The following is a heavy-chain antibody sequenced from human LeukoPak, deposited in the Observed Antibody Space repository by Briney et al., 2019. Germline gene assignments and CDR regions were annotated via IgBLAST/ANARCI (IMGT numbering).Heavy chain of an antibody. Sequence: GGSLRLSCAASGFTFSSYGMHWVRQAPSKGLEWVAAVSFDGSNKYYADSVEGRFTISRDNFKNTLNVQLNSLRAEDTAIYYCAKAQSDCRSTSCYPMDALDIWGQGTMVTVSS. CDR3: AKAQSDCRSTSCYPMDALDI. CDR1: GFTFSSYG. D-gene: IGHD2-2*01. CDR2: VSFDGSNK. J-gene: IGHJ3*02. V-gene: IGHV3-30*18.